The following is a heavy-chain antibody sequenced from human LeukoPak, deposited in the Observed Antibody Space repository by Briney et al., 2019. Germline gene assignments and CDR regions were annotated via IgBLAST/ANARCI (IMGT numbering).Heavy chain of an antibody. J-gene: IGHJ2*01. CDR2: INHSGST. V-gene: IGHV4-39*07. CDR1: GGSISSSSYY. CDR3: ARGGTCSGGSCYRRSSYWYFDL. D-gene: IGHD2-15*01. Sequence: SETLSLTCTVSGGSISSSSYYWGWIRQPPGKGLDWIGEINHSGSTNYNPSLKSRVTISVDTSKSQFSLKLSSVTAADTAVYYCARGGTCSGGSCYRRSSYWYFDLWGRGTLVTVSS.